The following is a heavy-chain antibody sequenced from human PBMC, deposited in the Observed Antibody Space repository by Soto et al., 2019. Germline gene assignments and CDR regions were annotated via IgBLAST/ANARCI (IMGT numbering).Heavy chain of an antibody. Sequence: SETLSLTCAGSGDSISSFNWWSWVRQPPAKGLEWIGEIYHGEYSNYNPSLKSRVTISVDTSKNQFSLKLSSVTAAGTAVYYCARVYGDCFDYWGQGTLVIDSS. CDR3: ARVYGDCFDY. D-gene: IGHD4-17*01. CDR1: GDSISSFNW. V-gene: IGHV4-4*02. J-gene: IGHJ4*02. CDR2: IYHGEYS.